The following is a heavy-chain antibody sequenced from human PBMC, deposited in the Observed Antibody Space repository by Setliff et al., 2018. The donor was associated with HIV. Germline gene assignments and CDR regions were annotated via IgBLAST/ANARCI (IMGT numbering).Heavy chain of an antibody. D-gene: IGHD3-22*01. J-gene: IGHJ6*03. CDR3: ARNPDTSGYLYYYYYMDV. CDR1: GYTLTEVS. CDR2: ISLYNDDR. Sequence: GASVKVSCKISGYTLTEVSMHWVRQVPGQGPEWMAWISLYNDDRILMPTFRGRVTLTTDASTTTAYLELARLTSDDTAVYYCARNPDTSGYLYYYYYMDVWGKGTTVTVSS. V-gene: IGHV1-18*01.